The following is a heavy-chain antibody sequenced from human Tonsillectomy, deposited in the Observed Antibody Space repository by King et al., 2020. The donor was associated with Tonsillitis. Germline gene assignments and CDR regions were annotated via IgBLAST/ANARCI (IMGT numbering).Heavy chain of an antibody. J-gene: IGHJ4*02. CDR3: ARVEYSTSSLDY. D-gene: IGHD6-6*01. Sequence: QLQESGPGLVKPSETLSLTCTGSGGSVSSGTFYWSWIRQPPGKGLEWIGYIYYSGTTKYNPSLKGRLTISLNTSKQQFSLRLSSVTAADTAVYYCARVEYSTSSLDYWGQGTLVTVSS. CDR1: GGSVSSGTFY. V-gene: IGHV4-61*01. CDR2: IYYSGTT.